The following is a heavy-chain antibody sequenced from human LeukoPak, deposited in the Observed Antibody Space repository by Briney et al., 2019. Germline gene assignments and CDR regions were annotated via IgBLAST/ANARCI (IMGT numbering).Heavy chain of an antibody. D-gene: IGHD5-12*01. J-gene: IGHJ4*02. Sequence: GASVKLSCKASGDTFNNYAITWVRQAPGQGLEWMGQIIPMFRTVNYAQKFQGRVTITTDEFTNTAYMELNSLRSDDTAVYYCARDGGYSGHGWDFWGQGTLVTVSS. CDR1: GDTFNNYA. V-gene: IGHV1-69*05. CDR2: IIPMFRTV. CDR3: ARDGGYSGHGWDF.